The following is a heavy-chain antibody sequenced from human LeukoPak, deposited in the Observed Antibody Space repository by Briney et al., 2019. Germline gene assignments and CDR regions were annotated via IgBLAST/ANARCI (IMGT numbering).Heavy chain of an antibody. Sequence: SGSTLVNPTQTLTLTCTFSGFSLSTSGMCVSWIRQPPGKALEWLARIDWDDDKYYSTSLRTRVSISKDTSKEQVVLTMTNMDPGDTATYYCARLIAASSYFDYWGQGMLVTVSS. V-gene: IGHV2-70*11. D-gene: IGHD6-13*01. CDR1: GFSLSTSGMC. CDR2: IDWDDDK. CDR3: ARLIAASSYFDY. J-gene: IGHJ4*02.